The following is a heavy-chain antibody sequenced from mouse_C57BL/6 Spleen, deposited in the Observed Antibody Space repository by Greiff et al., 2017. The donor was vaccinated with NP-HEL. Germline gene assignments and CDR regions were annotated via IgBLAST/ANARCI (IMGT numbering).Heavy chain of an antibody. J-gene: IGHJ2*01. CDR1: GYTFTSYW. CDR3: ARGGLTGTSGGFDY. CDR2: IDPSDSYT. Sequence: VQLQQPGAELVRPGTSVKLSCKASGYTFTSYWMHWVKQRPGQGLEWIGVIDPSDSYTNYNQKFKGKATLTVDTSSSTAYMQLSSLTSEDSAVYFCARGGLTGTSGGFDYWGQGTTLTVSS. V-gene: IGHV1-59*01. D-gene: IGHD4-1*01.